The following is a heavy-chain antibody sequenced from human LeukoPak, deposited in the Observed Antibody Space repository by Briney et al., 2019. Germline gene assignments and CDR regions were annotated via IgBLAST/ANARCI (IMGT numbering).Heavy chain of an antibody. J-gene: IGHJ4*02. CDR2: IYYSGST. CDR1: GGSISSYY. CDR3: ARAYGTTVAYYFDY. V-gene: IGHV4-59*08. D-gene: IGHD4-23*01. Sequence: PSETLSLTCTVSGGSISSYYWSWIRQPPGKGLEWIGYIYYSGSTNYNPSLKSRVTISVDTSKNQFSLKLSSVTAADTAVYYCARAYGTTVAYYFDYWGQGTPVTVSS.